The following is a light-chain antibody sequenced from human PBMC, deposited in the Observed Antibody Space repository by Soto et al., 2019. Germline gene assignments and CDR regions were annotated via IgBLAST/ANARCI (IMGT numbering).Light chain of an antibody. CDR3: SSYTSSSTFVV. CDR2: DVS. J-gene: IGLJ2*01. CDR1: SSDVGGYNY. Sequence: QSVLTQPASVSGSPGQSITISCTGTSSDVGGYNYVSWYQQYPGKAPQLMIFDVSNRPSGVSNRFSGSKSGNTASLTISGLQAEDEAAYYCSSYTSSSTFVVFGGGTTLTVL. V-gene: IGLV2-14*01.